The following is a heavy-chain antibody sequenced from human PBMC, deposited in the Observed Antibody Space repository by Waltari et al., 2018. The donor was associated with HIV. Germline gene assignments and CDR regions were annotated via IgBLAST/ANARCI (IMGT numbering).Heavy chain of an antibody. V-gene: IGHV1-69*08. CDR3: ARGNYDYLTGQSVGNWFDP. D-gene: IGHD3-9*01. J-gene: IGHJ5*02. Sequence: QVQLVQSGAEVKKPGSSVKVSCKASGAILTSYTISWVRQAPGQGLEWMARINPILDTADYAQKFQGRVSITRDTSINTAYMELSTLRSEDTAVYYCARGNYDYLTGQSVGNWFDPWGQGTLVIVSS. CDR2: INPILDTA. CDR1: GAILTSYT.